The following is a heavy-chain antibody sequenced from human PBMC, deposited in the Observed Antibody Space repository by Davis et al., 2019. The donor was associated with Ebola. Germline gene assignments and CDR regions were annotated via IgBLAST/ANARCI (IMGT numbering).Heavy chain of an antibody. Sequence: GESLKISCVASGFTFSTYWMSWVRQVPGKGLEWVANIKPDGSDKQYVDSVKGRFTISRDNAKNTLYLQMNTLRAEDTALYHCAIPARGLQLPETSWGQGTLVTVSS. CDR2: IKPDGSDK. CDR1: GFTFSTYW. D-gene: IGHD1-1*01. CDR3: AIPARGLQLPETS. J-gene: IGHJ5*02. V-gene: IGHV3-7*03.